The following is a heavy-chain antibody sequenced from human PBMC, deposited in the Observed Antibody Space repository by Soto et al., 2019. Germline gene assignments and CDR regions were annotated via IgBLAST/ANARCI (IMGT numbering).Heavy chain of an antibody. J-gene: IGHJ5*02. CDR3: AREITTVTTDNWFDP. CDR1: GFTFSSYW. Sequence: EVQLVESGGGLVQPGGSLRLSCAASGFTFSSYWMHWVRQAPGKGLVWVSRINSDGSSTSYADSVKGRFTISRDNAKNTLHLQMNSLRAEDTAVYYCAREITTVTTDNWFDPWGQGTLVTVSS. CDR2: INSDGSST. V-gene: IGHV3-74*01. D-gene: IGHD4-17*01.